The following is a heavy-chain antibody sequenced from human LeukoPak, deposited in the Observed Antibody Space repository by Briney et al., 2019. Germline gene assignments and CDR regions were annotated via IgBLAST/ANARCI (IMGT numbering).Heavy chain of an antibody. J-gene: IGHJ6*03. CDR1: GGSISSYY. V-gene: IGHV4-59*01. Sequence: SETLSLTCTVSGGSISSYYWSWIRQPPGKGLEWIGYIYYSGSTNYNPSLKSRVTISVDTSKNQFSLKLSSVTAADTAVYYCARVKAPKDYYYYYYMDVWGKGTTVTVSS. CDR2: IYYSGST. CDR3: ARVKAPKDYYYYYYMDV.